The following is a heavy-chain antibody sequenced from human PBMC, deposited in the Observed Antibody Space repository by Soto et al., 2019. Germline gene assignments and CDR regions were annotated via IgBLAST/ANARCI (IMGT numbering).Heavy chain of an antibody. CDR1: GGTFSSYA. D-gene: IGHD2-2*01. CDR3: ASGRPGPAAIGGASSYYYGMEV. CDR2: IIPIFGPA. V-gene: IGHV1-69*01. Sequence: QVQLVQSVAEVKKPGSSVKVSCKASGGTFSSYAISWVRQAPGQGLEWMGGIIPIFGPANYAQKFQGRVTITADESTSTAYMELSSLSSEDTAVYYCASGRPGPAAIGGASSYYYGMEVWGQGTTVTVSS. J-gene: IGHJ6*02.